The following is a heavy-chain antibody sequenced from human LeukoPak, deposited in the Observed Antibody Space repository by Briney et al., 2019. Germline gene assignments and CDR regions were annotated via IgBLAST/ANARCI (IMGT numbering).Heavy chain of an antibody. V-gene: IGHV3-23*01. CDR1: GFTFSSYA. D-gene: IGHD3-22*01. Sequence: GGSLRLSCAASGFTFSSYAMSWVRQAPGKGLEWVSAISGSGGSTYYADSVKGRFTISRDNSKNTLYLQMNSLRAEDTAVYYCAKAPRETYYYDSSGYYYTGSYDYWGQGTLVTVFS. CDR3: AKAPRETYYYDSSGYYYTGSYDY. CDR2: ISGSGGST. J-gene: IGHJ4*02.